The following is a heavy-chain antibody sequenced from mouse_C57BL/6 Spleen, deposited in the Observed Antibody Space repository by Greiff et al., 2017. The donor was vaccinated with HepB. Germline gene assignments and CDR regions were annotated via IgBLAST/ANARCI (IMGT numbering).Heavy chain of an antibody. V-gene: IGHV5-9-1*02. D-gene: IGHD2-5*01. J-gene: IGHJ4*01. CDR1: GFTFSSYA. CDR2: ISSGGDYI. Sequence: EVQLQESGEGLVKPGGSLKLSCAASGFTFSSYAMSWVRQTPEKRLEWVAYISSGGDYIYYADTVKGRFTISRDNARNTLYLQMSSLKSEDTAMYYCTRVGYYSNYYAMDYWGQGTSVTVSS. CDR3: TRVGYYSNYYAMDY.